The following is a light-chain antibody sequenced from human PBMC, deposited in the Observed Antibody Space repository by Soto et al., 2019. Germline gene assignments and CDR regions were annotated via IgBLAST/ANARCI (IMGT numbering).Light chain of an antibody. V-gene: IGLV2-14*01. Sequence: QSVLTQPASVSGSLGQSITISCTGSSSDVGGYNYVSWYQQHPGKAPKLMIYEVNNRPPGVSNRFSGSKSGNTASLTISGLQAEDEADYYCSSFTSSSTQVLGGGTKLTVL. CDR3: SSFTSSSTQV. CDR2: EVN. CDR1: SSDVGGYNY. J-gene: IGLJ3*02.